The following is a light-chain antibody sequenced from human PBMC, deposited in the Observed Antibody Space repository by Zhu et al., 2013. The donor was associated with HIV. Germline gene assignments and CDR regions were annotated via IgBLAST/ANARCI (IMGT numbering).Light chain of an antibody. CDR1: SGHSNYD. CDR3: QTWGTGIQV. CDR2: LKNDGSH. Sequence: QPVLTQSPSASASLGTSVKLTCTLSSGHSNYDIAWHQQQPEKGPRYLMKLKNDGSHTKGDGIPDRFSGSSSGAERYLTISSLQSEDEADYYCQTWGTGIQVFGGGTKLTVL. V-gene: IGLV4-69*01. J-gene: IGLJ3*02.